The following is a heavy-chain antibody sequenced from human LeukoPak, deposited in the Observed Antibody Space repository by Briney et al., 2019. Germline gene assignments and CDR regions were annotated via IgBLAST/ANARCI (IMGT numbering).Heavy chain of an antibody. CDR1: GGTFSSYA. J-gene: IGHJ6*02. Sequence: ASVKVSCKASGGTFSSYAISWVRQAPGQGLEWMGGIIPIFGTANYTQKFQGRVTITADESTSTAYMELSSLRSEDTAVYYCASPGGYYGMDVWGQGTTVTVSS. D-gene: IGHD2-15*01. CDR2: IIPIFGTA. CDR3: ASPGGYYGMDV. V-gene: IGHV1-69*13.